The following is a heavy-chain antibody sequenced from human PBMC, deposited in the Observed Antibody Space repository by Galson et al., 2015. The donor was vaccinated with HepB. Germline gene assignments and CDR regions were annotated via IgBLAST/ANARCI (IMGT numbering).Heavy chain of an antibody. CDR3: ARGSSFDF. J-gene: IGHJ4*02. D-gene: IGHD6-13*01. V-gene: IGHV6-1*01. Sequence: CAISGDSVSSHSAAWNWMRQSPSRGLEWLGRTYYRSKWYTDYAPSVKSRITINPDTSKNQFSLQLNSVTPEDTAVYYCARGSSFDFWDQGILVTVSS. CDR1: GDSVSSHSAA. CDR2: TYYRSKWYT.